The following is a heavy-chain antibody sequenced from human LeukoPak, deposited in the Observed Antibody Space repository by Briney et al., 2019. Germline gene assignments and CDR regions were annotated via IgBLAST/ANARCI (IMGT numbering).Heavy chain of an antibody. CDR2: INPNSGGT. CDR3: ARSPHAYYFDY. V-gene: IGHV1-2*02. CDR1: GYTFTGYY. Sequence: WASVKVSCKASGYTFTGYYVHWVRQAPGQGLEWMGWINPNSGGTNYAQKFQGRVTMTRDTSISTAYMELSRLRSDDTAVYYCARSPHAYYFDYWGQGTLVTVSS. J-gene: IGHJ4*02.